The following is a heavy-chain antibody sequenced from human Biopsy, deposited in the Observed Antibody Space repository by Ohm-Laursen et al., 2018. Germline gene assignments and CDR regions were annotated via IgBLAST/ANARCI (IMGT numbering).Heavy chain of an antibody. J-gene: IGHJ6*02. CDR2: ISPSGGGT. Sequence: ASVKVSCKGSKFNFSRYDMHWVRQAPGRGLEWMGIISPSGGGTMDTQKFQDRLTMTRDTSTSTVHMELKSLKSEDTAVYYCAIFEGYSDDNLDYEHYGMDVWGQGTTVTVSS. V-gene: IGHV1-46*01. CDR1: KFNFSRYD. D-gene: IGHD1-26*01. CDR3: AIFEGYSDDNLDYEHYGMDV.